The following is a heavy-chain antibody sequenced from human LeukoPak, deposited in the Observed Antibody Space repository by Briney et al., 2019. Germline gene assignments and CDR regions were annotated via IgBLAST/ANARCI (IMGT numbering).Heavy chain of an antibody. CDR1: GGSISSGNYY. CDR2: IYTRGRT. J-gene: IGHJ3*02. D-gene: IGHD3-3*01. V-gene: IGHV4-61*02. Sequence: SETLSLTCTVSGGSISSGNYYWSWTRQPAGKGLEWIGRIYTRGRTNYHPSLKSRVAISVDTSKNQFSLKLSSVTAADTAVYYCARDVFMYYDFWSGYDAFDIWGQGTMVTVSS. CDR3: ARDVFMYYDFWSGYDAFDI.